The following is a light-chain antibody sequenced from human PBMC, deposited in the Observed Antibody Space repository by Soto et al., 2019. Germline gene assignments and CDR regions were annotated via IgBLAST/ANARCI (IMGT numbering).Light chain of an antibody. J-gene: IGKJ2*01. V-gene: IGKV3-15*01. CDR1: QSVASN. CDR2: GAS. CDR3: QHYHNWPPQYT. Sequence: EIVMTQSPDSRSVSPGDGATISCRASQSVASNVAWYQQKPGKGPRLLIHGASTRAVGVPARFSGSGSGTDFNLTIHSLQSEDFAVYYCQHYHNWPPQYTLGQGTKLQIK.